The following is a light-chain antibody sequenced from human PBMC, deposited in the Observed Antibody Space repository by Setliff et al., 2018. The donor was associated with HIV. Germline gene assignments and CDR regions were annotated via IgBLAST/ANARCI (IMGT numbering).Light chain of an antibody. J-gene: IGLJ3*02. Sequence: QSVLTQPPSASGTPGQGVTISCSGSSSNIGSNTVNWYQQLPGTAPKLLIYSNNQRPSGVPDRFSGSKSGTSASLAISGLQSEDEADYYCAAWDDSLNGWVFGGGTQPTVL. CDR1: SSNIGSNT. CDR2: SNN. V-gene: IGLV1-44*01. CDR3: AAWDDSLNGWV.